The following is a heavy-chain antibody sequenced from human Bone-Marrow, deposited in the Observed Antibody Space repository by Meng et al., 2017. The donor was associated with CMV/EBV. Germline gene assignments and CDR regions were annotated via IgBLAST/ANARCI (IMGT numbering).Heavy chain of an antibody. CDR2: ISAYNGNT. CDR1: GYTFTSYG. D-gene: IGHD3-22*01. V-gene: IGHV1-18*01. CDR3: ARDFVYYDSSGYYSP. J-gene: IGHJ5*02. Sequence: SGYTFTSYGSSWVRQAPGQGLEWMGWISAYNGNTNYAQKLQGRVTMTTDTSTSTAYMELRSLRSDDTAVYYCARDFVYYDSSGYYSPWGQGTLVTVSS.